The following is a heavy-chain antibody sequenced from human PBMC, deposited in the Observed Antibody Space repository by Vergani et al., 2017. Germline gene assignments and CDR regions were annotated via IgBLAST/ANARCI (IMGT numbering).Heavy chain of an antibody. CDR1: GYTFTSYG. V-gene: IGHV1-18*01. D-gene: IGHD3-3*01. J-gene: IGHJ4*02. Sequence: QVQLVQSGAEVKKPGASVKVSCKASGYTFTSYGISWVRQAPGQGLEWMGWISAYNGNTNYAQKLQGRVTMTTDTSTSTAYRELGRLRSDETFVYYCAGGRLRGSSIFGVVTDSYDCWGQGTLVTFSS. CDR3: AGGRLRGSSIFGVVTDSYDC. CDR2: ISAYNGNT.